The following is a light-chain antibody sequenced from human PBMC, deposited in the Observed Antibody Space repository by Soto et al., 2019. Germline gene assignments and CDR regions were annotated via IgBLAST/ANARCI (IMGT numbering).Light chain of an antibody. CDR3: QSYDSSLSGSMV. J-gene: IGLJ2*01. CDR2: GNS. V-gene: IGLV1-40*01. CDR1: SSNIGAGYD. Sequence: QSALTQPPSVSGAPGQRVTISCTGSSSNIGAGYDVHWYQQLPGTAPKLLIYGNSNRPSGVPDRFSGSKSGTSASLAITGXXXXXXXDYYCQSYDSSLSGSMVFGGGTQLTVL.